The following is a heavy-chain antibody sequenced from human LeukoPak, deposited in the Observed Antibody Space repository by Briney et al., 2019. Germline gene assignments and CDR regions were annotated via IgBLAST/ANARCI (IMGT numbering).Heavy chain of an antibody. V-gene: IGHV4-39*01. Sequence: PSETLSLTYTVSGGSISSSSYYWGWIRQPPGKGLEWIGSIYYSGSTYYNPSLKSRVTISVDTSKNQFSLKLSSVTAADTAVYYCARRRDGYNSMAYYFDYWGQGTLVTVSS. CDR3: ARRRDGYNSMAYYFDY. J-gene: IGHJ4*02. D-gene: IGHD5-24*01. CDR1: GGSISSSSYY. CDR2: IYYSGST.